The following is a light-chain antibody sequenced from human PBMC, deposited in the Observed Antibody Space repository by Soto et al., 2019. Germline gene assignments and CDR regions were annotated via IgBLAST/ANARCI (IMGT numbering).Light chain of an antibody. CDR2: DVS. V-gene: IGLV2-11*01. Sequence: SVLTQPRSVSGSLGQSVTISCTGTSGDVGGYNYISWYQKQSGQAPKLMIYDVSKRPSGVPDRFSGSKSGNTASLTISGLQAEDEADYYCCSYGGNYTPYVFGTGTKLTVL. J-gene: IGLJ1*01. CDR1: SGDVGGYNY. CDR3: CSYGGNYTPYV.